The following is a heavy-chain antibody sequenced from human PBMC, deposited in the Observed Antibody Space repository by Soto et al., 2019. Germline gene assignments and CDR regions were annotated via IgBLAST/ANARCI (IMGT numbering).Heavy chain of an antibody. Sequence: EVQLVESGGGLVKPGGSLRLSCAASGFTFSNAWMNWVRQAPGKGLEWVGRIKSKTDGGTTDYAAPVKGRFTISRDDSKNTMYLQMNSLKTEDTAVYYCTTRSFYYGSGSSPFDYWGQGTLVTVSS. CDR3: TTRSFYYGSGSSPFDY. D-gene: IGHD3-10*01. CDR1: GFTFSNAW. V-gene: IGHV3-15*07. J-gene: IGHJ4*02. CDR2: IKSKTDGGTT.